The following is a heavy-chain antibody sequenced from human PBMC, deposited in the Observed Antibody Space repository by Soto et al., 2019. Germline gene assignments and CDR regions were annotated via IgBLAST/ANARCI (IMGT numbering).Heavy chain of an antibody. CDR2: SSGSDGST. CDR3: AKDRPDVVVVPDSIRFI. V-gene: IGHV3-23*01. J-gene: IGHJ3*02. D-gene: IGHD2-2*02. CDR1: GFTFSSYA. Sequence: EVQLLESGGGLVQPGGSLRLSCAASGFTFSSYAMRWVRQAPGKGLEWVSASSGSDGSTYYADSVKGRFTISKDNSKKPPWLQMNSLRAEDTAVYYCAKDRPDVVVVPDSIRFIWGQGTIVIVSS.